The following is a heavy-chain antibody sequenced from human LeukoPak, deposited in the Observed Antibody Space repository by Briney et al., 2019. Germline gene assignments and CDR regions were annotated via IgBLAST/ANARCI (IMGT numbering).Heavy chain of an antibody. CDR3: ARDPTIRDGYNFDY. D-gene: IGHD5-24*01. Sequence: GASVKVSCKASGYTFTSYGISWVRQAPGQRLEWMGWINAGNGNTKYSQKFQGRVTITRDTSASTAYMELSSLRSEDTAVYYCARDPTIRDGYNFDYWGQGTLVTVSS. CDR2: INAGNGNT. CDR1: GYTFTSYG. J-gene: IGHJ4*02. V-gene: IGHV1-3*01.